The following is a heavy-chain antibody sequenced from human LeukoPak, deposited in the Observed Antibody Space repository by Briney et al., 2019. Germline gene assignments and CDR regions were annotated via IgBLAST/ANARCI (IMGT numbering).Heavy chain of an antibody. V-gene: IGHV3-66*01. D-gene: IGHD2-8*01. CDR1: GFTVSSNY. CDR3: ASTLTWRNKVRGVSVEEVFDY. Sequence: GGSLRLSCAASGFTVSSNYMSWVRQAPGKGLEWVSVIYSGGSTYYADSVKGRFTISRDNSKNTLYLQMNSLRAEDTAVYYCASTLTWRNKVRGVSVEEVFDYWGQGILVTVSS. CDR2: IYSGGST. J-gene: IGHJ4*02.